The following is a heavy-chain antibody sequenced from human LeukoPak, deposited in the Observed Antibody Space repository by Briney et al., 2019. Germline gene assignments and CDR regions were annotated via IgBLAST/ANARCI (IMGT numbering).Heavy chain of an antibody. CDR3: ARGTSHAFDI. Sequence: SETLSLTCSVSGGSISSSSYYWGWIRQPPGKGLEWIGEVNHSGGTNYNPSLKSRVTISVDTSKNQFSLKLSSVTAADTAVYYCARGTSHAFDIWGQGTMVTVSS. J-gene: IGHJ3*02. D-gene: IGHD2-2*01. V-gene: IGHV4-39*07. CDR2: VNHSGGT. CDR1: GGSISSSSYY.